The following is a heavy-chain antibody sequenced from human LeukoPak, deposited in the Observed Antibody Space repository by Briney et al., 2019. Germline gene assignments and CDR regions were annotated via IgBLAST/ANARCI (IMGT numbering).Heavy chain of an antibody. CDR2: IYPGDADT. CDR3: ARRSDILTGYYNSSYYFDY. Sequence: GESLKISCKGSGYSFTSYWIGWVRQMPGKGLEWMGIIYPGDADTRYTPSFQGQVTISADTSISTAYMAWSRLKASETAMYYGARRSDILTGYYNSSYYFDYWGQGTLVTVSS. D-gene: IGHD3-9*01. CDR1: GYSFTSYW. J-gene: IGHJ4*02. V-gene: IGHV5-51*01.